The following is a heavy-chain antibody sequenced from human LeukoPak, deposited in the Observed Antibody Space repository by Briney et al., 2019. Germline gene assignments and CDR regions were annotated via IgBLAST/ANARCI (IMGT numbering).Heavy chain of an antibody. CDR1: GGTFSSYA. CDR2: IIPIFGTA. D-gene: IGHD2-15*01. J-gene: IGHJ4*02. CDR3: ARETLPRGSCYPCFDY. Sequence: GASVKVSCKASGGTFSSYAISWVRQAPGQGLEWMGGIIPIFGTANYAQKFQGRVTITADESTSTAYMELSSLRSEDTAVYYCARETLPRGSCYPCFDYWGQGTLVAVSS. V-gene: IGHV1-69*13.